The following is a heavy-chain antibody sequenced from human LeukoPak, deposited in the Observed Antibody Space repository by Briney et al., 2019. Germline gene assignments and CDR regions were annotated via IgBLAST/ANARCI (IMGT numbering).Heavy chain of an antibody. J-gene: IGHJ4*02. CDR3: ARDLCSGGSCYSEGFDY. V-gene: IGHV3-30*03. Sequence: GGSLRLSCAASGFTFSSYGMHWVRQAPGKGLEWVAVISYDGSNKYYADSVKGRFTISRDNSKNSLYLQMNSLRDEDTAVYYCARDLCSGGSCYSEGFDYWGQGTLVTVSS. CDR2: ISYDGSNK. CDR1: GFTFSSYG. D-gene: IGHD2-15*01.